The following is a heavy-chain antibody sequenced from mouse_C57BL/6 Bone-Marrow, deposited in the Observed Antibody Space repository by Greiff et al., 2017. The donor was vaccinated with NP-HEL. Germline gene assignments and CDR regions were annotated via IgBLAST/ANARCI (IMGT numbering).Heavy chain of an antibody. CDR3: AMYYARN. J-gene: IGHJ2*01. Sequence: QVQLQQPRAALLKPGASVQLSCKAPRYTLTSYWMHSPQPRHGPRLAWIGLILPHSASTNHTDQFQSQATLSDATSSSTADMQLSSLTPEDSAVYDCAMYYARNWGQGTTLTVSS. D-gene: IGHD1-1*01. V-gene: IGHV1-64*01. CDR2: ILPHSAST. CDR1: RYTLTSYW.